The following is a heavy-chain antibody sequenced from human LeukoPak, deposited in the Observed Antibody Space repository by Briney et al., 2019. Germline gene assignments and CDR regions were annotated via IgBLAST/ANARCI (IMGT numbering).Heavy chain of an antibody. CDR3: ARGQHVLRFLEWLSSYGMDV. D-gene: IGHD3-3*01. J-gene: IGHJ6*02. Sequence: ASVKVSCKASGYTFTSYGISLVRQAPGQGLEWMGWISAYNGNTNYAQKLQGRVTMTTDTSTSTAYMELRSLRSDDTAVYYCARGQHVLRFLEWLSSYGMDVWGQGTTVTVSS. CDR2: ISAYNGNT. V-gene: IGHV1-18*01. CDR1: GYTFTSYG.